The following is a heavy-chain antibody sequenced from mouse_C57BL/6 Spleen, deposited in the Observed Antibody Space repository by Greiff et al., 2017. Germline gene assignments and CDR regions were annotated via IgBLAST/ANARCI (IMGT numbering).Heavy chain of an antibody. CDR2: IYPGGGYT. Sequence: QVQLKQSGAELVRPGTSVKMSCKASGYTFTNYWIGWAKQRPGHGLEWIGDIYPGGGYTNYNEKFKGKATLTADKSSSTAYMQFSSLTSEDSAIYYWARDGHYSSFAYWGQGTLVTVSA. V-gene: IGHV1-63*01. CDR1: GYTFTNYW. D-gene: IGHD2-5*01. J-gene: IGHJ3*01. CDR3: ARDGHYSSFAY.